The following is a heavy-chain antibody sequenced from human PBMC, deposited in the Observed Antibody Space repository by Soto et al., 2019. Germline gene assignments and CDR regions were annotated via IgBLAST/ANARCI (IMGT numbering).Heavy chain of an antibody. CDR3: ASNGASYYYYGMDV. Sequence: QVQLVQSGAEVKKPGSSVKVSCKASGGTFSSSAISWVRQAPGQGLEWMGGIIPIFGTAEYAQKFQGRVTITADESTSTDFMEVSSLRSEDTAVYYCASNGASYYYYGMDVWGQGTTVTVSS. D-gene: IGHD2-8*01. V-gene: IGHV1-69*12. J-gene: IGHJ6*02. CDR2: IIPIFGTA. CDR1: GGTFSSSA.